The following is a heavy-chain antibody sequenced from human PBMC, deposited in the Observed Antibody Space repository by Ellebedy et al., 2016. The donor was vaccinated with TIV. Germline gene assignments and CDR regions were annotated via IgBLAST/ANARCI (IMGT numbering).Heavy chain of an antibody. D-gene: IGHD4-17*01. CDR3: ARDGAYGDYAPGQYGMDV. CDR2: IYQDGSKK. CDR1: GFPFSNYW. J-gene: IGHJ6*02. Sequence: GGSLRLSCAVSGFPFSNYWMSWVRQAPGKGLEWVANIYQDGSKKYYADSVKGRFTISRDNAKNSLYLQMNSLRVEDTAVYYCARDGAYGDYAPGQYGMDVWGQGTTVIVS. V-gene: IGHV3-7*03.